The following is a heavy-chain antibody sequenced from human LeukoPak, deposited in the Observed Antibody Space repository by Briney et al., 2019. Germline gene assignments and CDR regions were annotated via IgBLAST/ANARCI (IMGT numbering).Heavy chain of an antibody. CDR2: VSSSGENT. Sequence: GGSLRLSCAASDFTFSSSGMTWVRQAPGKGLEWVSTVSSSGENTYYADSVKGRFTISRDNSKNTLYLQMNSLRAEDTAVYYCARDKLTGDSHFDSWGQGTLVTVSS. J-gene: IGHJ4*02. D-gene: IGHD7-27*01. CDR3: ARDKLTGDSHFDS. V-gene: IGHV3-23*01. CDR1: DFTFSSSG.